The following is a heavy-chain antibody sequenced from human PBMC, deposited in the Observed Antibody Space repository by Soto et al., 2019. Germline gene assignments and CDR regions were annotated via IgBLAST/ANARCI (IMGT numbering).Heavy chain of an antibody. CDR3: AKERILNWFDP. J-gene: IGHJ5*02. CDR1: GFSFSSYA. D-gene: IGHD2-21*01. CDR2: ISGSGGST. Sequence: EVQLLESGGGLVQPGGSLRLSCAASGFSFSSYAMSWVRQAPGKGLEWVPAISGSGGSTYYADSVKGRFTISRDNTKNTLYLKMNSLRAEDTAVYYCAKERILNWFDPRGQGTLVTVSS. V-gene: IGHV3-23*01.